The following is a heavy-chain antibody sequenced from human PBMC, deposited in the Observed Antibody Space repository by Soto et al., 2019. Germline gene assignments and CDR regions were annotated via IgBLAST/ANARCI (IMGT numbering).Heavy chain of an antibody. Sequence: PGGSLRLSCAASGFTFSSYGMHWVRQAPGKGLEWVAVISYDGSNKYYADSVKGRFTISRDNSKNTLYLQMNSLRAEDTAVYYCANPGIPVAGIEGNHAFDSWGQGTMVTV. J-gene: IGHJ3*02. CDR1: GFTFSSYG. CDR2: ISYDGSNK. CDR3: ANPGIPVAGIEGNHAFDS. D-gene: IGHD6-19*01. V-gene: IGHV3-30*18.